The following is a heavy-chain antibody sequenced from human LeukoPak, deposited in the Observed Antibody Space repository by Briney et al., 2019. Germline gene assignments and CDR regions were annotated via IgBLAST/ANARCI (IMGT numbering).Heavy chain of an antibody. V-gene: IGHV3-30*03. CDR3: ARDCSSTSCYFGY. CDR2: ISYDGSNK. Sequence: GGSLRLSCAASGFTFSSYGMHWVRQAPGKGLEWVAVISYDGSNKYYADSVKGRFTISRDNSKNTLYLQMNSLRAEDTAVYYCARDCSSTSCYFGYWGQGTLVTVSS. CDR1: GFTFSSYG. D-gene: IGHD2-2*01. J-gene: IGHJ4*02.